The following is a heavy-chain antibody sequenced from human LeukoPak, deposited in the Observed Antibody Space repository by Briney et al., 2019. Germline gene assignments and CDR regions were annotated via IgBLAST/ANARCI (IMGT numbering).Heavy chain of an antibody. CDR1: GYTLTELS. Sequence: ASVKVSCKVSGYTLTELSMHWVRQAPGKGLEWMGGFDPEDGETIYAQKFQGRVTMTEDTSRDTAYMELSRLRSEDTAVYYCATVQLYYYDSSGYHSPFDYWGQGTLVTVSS. CDR3: ATVQLYYYDSSGYHSPFDY. V-gene: IGHV1-24*01. D-gene: IGHD3-22*01. CDR2: FDPEDGET. J-gene: IGHJ4*02.